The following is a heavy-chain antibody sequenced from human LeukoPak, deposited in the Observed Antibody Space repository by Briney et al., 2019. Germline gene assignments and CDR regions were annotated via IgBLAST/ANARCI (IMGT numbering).Heavy chain of an antibody. Sequence: SQTLSLTCAISGDSVSTTSSIWNWIRQSPSRGLEWLGRTYYRSQWNYDYAQSVKSRITIGPDTSENRFSLQLQFVTPEDSAVYYCARRRHANNGVDVWGQGTTVTVSS. CDR1: GDSVSTTSSI. CDR2: TYYRSQWNY. J-gene: IGHJ6*02. CDR3: ARRRHANNGVDV. V-gene: IGHV6-1*01.